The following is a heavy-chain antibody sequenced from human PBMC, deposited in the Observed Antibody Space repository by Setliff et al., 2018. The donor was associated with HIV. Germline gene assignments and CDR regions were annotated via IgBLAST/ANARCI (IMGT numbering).Heavy chain of an antibody. J-gene: IGHJ4*02. D-gene: IGHD3-22*01. CDR3: ATTPYHYDSSSYYLAY. CDR2: INPNIGAT. V-gene: IGHV1-2*06. CDR1: GYTFTSYD. Sequence: ASVKVSCKASGYTFTSYDISWVRQAPGQGLEWMGRINPNIGATHYAEKFQGRVTMTRDTSITTVYMELSGLRSDDTAMYYCATTPYHYDSSSYYLAYWGQGTLVTVSS.